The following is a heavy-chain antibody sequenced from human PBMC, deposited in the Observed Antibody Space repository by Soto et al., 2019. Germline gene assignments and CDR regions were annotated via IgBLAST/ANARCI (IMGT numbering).Heavy chain of an antibody. CDR3: ARARNRYFDY. CDR2: VFRSGSI. V-gene: IGHV4-61*01. CDR1: GGSMSTGSYI. Sequence: QVHLQESGPGLVRPSESLSLTCNVSGGSMSTGSYIWSWVRQPPGKGLEWIGYVFRSGSINYSPSFKSRVTISIDTSKNQFSLMLKSVTAADTAVYFCARARNRYFDYWGQGALVTVSS. J-gene: IGHJ4*02. D-gene: IGHD1-1*01.